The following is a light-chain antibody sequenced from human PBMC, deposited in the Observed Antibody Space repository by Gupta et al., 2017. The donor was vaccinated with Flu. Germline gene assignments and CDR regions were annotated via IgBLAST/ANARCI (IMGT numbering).Light chain of an antibody. CDR1: SLRSYY. CDR2: GEN. J-gene: IGLJ3*02. Sequence: SSELTQHPAVSVALGQTVRITCQGDSLRSYYASWYQQTPGQAPVLVIYGENKRTSGIPDRFSGSRSGNTASLTITGAQAEDEADYYCNSRDSSGNHLWVFGGGTKLTVL. V-gene: IGLV3-19*01. CDR3: NSRDSSGNHLWV.